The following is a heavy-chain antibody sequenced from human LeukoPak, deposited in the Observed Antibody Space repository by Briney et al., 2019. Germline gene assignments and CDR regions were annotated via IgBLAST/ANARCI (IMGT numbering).Heavy chain of an antibody. CDR2: MNPNSGDT. V-gene: IGHV1-8*02. CDR3: ARGPYGTGSHFDF. D-gene: IGHD3-10*01. J-gene: IGHJ4*02. CDR1: GSTFSSYD. Sequence: ASVKVSCKASGSTFSSYDINWVRQATGLGLEWMGWMNPNSGDTGYTSRFQGRVTMTRDTSISTAYMELSSLRSEDTAVYYCARGPYGTGSHFDFWGQGTLVTVSS.